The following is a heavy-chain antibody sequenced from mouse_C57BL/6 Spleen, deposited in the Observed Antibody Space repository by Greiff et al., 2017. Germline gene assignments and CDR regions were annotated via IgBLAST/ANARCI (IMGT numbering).Heavy chain of an antibody. V-gene: IGHV1-59*01. CDR2: IDPSDSYT. J-gene: IGHJ4*01. D-gene: IGHD1-1*01. CDR1: GYTFTSYW. CDR3: ARSPWGSRGAMDY. Sequence: QVQLQQPGAELVRPGTSVKLSCKASGYTFTSYWLHWVKQRPGQGLEWIGVIDPSDSYTNYNQKFKGKATLTVYTSSSTAYMQLSSLTSEDSAVYYCARSPWGSRGAMDYWGQGTSVTVSS.